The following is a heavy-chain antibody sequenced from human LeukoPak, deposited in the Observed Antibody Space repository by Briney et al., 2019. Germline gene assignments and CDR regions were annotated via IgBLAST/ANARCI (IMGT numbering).Heavy chain of an antibody. V-gene: IGHV1-2*02. CDR1: GYTFTVYY. CDR2: INPNSGGT. D-gene: IGHD3-3*01. CDR3: ARGGSSGEWFSHLDY. Sequence: ASVKVSCKASGYTFTVYYMHWVRRPPGQGLEWMGWINPNSGGTNYAQKFQGRVTMTRDTSISTAYMELSRLRSDDTAVYYCARGGSSGEWFSHLDYWGQGTLVTVSS. J-gene: IGHJ4*02.